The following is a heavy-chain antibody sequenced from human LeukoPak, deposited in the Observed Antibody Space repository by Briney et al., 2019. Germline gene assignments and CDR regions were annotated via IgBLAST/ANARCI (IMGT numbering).Heavy chain of an antibody. V-gene: IGHV3-33*01. Sequence: PGRSLRLSCAASGFTFSSYGMHWVRQAPGKGLEWVAVIWYDGSNKYYADSVKGRFTISRDNSKNTLYLQMNSLRAEDTAVYYSARDHYCSSTSCYGGPGYYYGMDVWGQGTTVTVSS. CDR2: IWYDGSNK. CDR3: ARDHYCSSTSCYGGPGYYYGMDV. D-gene: IGHD2-2*01. J-gene: IGHJ6*02. CDR1: GFTFSSYG.